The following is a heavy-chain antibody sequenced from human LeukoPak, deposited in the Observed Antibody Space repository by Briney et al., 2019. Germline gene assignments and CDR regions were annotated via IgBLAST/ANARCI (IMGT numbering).Heavy chain of an antibody. D-gene: IGHD6-13*01. V-gene: IGHV3-30*02. Sequence: GGSLRLSCAASEFTFSSYGMHWVRQAPGEGLEWVAFIRYDGSNKYYADSVKGRFTISRDNSKNTLYLQMNSLRAGDTAVYYCAKGPAAAGEKWGQGTLVTVSS. J-gene: IGHJ4*02. CDR2: IRYDGSNK. CDR3: AKGPAAAGEK. CDR1: EFTFSSYG.